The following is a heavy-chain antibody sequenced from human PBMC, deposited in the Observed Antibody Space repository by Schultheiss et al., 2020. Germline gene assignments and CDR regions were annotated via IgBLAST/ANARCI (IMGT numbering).Heavy chain of an antibody. V-gene: IGHV4-61*01. D-gene: IGHD5/OR15-5a*01. Sequence: SETLSLTCTVSGGSISSSTYYWSWIRQPPGKGLEWIGYIYYSGSTNYNPSLKSRVTMSVDTSKNQFSLKLSSVTAADTAVYYCARDLSVSVGPNWFDPWGQGTLVTVSS. J-gene: IGHJ5*02. CDR2: IYYSGST. CDR1: GGSISSSTYY. CDR3: ARDLSVSVGPNWFDP.